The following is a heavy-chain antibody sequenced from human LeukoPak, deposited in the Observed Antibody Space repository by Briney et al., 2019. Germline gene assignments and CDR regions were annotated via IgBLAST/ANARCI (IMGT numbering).Heavy chain of an antibody. J-gene: IGHJ4*02. CDR1: GGSISNYY. D-gene: IGHD6-13*01. V-gene: IGHV4-59*08. CDR2: IYYSGST. CDR3: AAYAAAGTWEDLDY. Sequence: SETLSLTCTVSGGSISNYYWSWIRQPPGKGLECIGYIYYSGSTNYNPSLKSRVTISVDTSKNQFSLKLSSVTATDTAVYYCAAYAAAGTWEDLDYWGQGTLVTVSS.